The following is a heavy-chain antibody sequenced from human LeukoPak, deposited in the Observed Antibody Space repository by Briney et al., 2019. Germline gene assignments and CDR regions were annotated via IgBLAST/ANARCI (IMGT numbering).Heavy chain of an antibody. D-gene: IGHD6-13*01. Sequence: GSLSPSCAASGFTFSNYWMSWVRQAPGKGLEWVANIKEDGSEKYYVDSVKGRFTISRDNARNSLYLQMNSLRAEDTAVYYCASGRQLGYWGQGTLVTVSS. V-gene: IGHV3-7*01. J-gene: IGHJ4*02. CDR3: ASGRQLGY. CDR2: IKEDGSEK. CDR1: GFTFSNYW.